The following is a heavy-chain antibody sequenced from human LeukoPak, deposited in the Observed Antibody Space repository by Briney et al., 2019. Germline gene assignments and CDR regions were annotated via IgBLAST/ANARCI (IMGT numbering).Heavy chain of an antibody. CDR1: GGSISSGDYY. V-gene: IGHV4-61*08. D-gene: IGHD3-3*01. Sequence: SETLSLTCTVSGGSISSGDYYWSWIRQPPGKGLEWIGYIYYSGSTYYNPSLRSRVTISLDTPKSQFSLKLSSVTTADTAVYYCARVSSITIFGVVKRPAGAFDIWGQGTMVTVSS. J-gene: IGHJ3*02. CDR3: ARVSSITIFGVVKRPAGAFDI. CDR2: IYYSGST.